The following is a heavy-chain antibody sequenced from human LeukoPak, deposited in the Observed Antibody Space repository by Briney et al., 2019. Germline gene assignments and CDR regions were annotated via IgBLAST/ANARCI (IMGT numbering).Heavy chain of an antibody. V-gene: IGHV3-7*01. CDR3: EREVRSPHS. J-gene: IGHJ4*02. CDR1: GFTLSNYC. Sequence: GVSLRLSCAASGFTLSNYCMIWVRQAPGKGLEWVDNIKTDGSEKEYVDAVKGRFIISRDNAQNSVYMQMNSLRAEATAVYYCEREVRSPHSWGQGTLVTVSS. CDR2: IKTDGSEK.